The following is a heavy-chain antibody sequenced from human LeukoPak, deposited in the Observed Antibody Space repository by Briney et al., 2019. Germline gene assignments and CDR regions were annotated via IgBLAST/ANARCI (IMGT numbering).Heavy chain of an antibody. CDR2: IIPILGIA. D-gene: IGHD5-24*01. CDR3: AMRWLQLGRGTDV. J-gene: IGHJ6*02. CDR1: GGTFSSYT. Sequence: SVKVSCKASGGTFSSYTISWVRQAPGQGLEWMGRIIPILGIANYAQKCQGRVTITADKSTSTAYMELSSLRSEDTAVYYCAMRWLQLGRGTDVWGQGTTVTVSS. V-gene: IGHV1-69*02.